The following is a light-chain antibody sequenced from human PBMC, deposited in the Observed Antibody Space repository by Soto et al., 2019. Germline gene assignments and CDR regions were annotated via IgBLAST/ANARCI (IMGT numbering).Light chain of an antibody. J-gene: IGKJ3*01. V-gene: IGKV3-15*01. CDR3: QHYGSSMFT. Sequence: EIVMTQSPATLSVSPGERATLSCRASQSVYNNLAWYQQKPGQAPRLLIYGASTRATGIPARFSGSGSGTEFTLTISSLQSEDFAVYYCQHYGSSMFTFGPGTKVDVK. CDR1: QSVYNN. CDR2: GAS.